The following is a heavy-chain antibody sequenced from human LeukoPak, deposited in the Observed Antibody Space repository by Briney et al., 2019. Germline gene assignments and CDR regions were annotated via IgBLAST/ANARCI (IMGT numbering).Heavy chain of an antibody. J-gene: IGHJ4*02. CDR2: INPNSGGT. Sequence: GASVKVSYKASGYTFTGYYMHWVRQAPGQGLEWMGWINPNSGGTNYAQKFQGRVTMTRDTSISTAYMELGRLRSDDTAVYYCARSGAYGSGSYLSYWGQGTLVTVSS. CDR1: GYTFTGYY. D-gene: IGHD3-10*01. CDR3: ARSGAYGSGSYLSY. V-gene: IGHV1-2*02.